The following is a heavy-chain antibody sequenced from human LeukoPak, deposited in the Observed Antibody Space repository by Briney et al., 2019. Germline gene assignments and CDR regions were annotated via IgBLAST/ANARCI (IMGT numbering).Heavy chain of an antibody. CDR1: GGSFSGYY. CDR3: ASSSYDYVWGTEGSFDY. Sequence: PSETLSLTCAVYGGSFSGYYWSWIRQPPGKGLEWIGEINHSGSTNYNPSLKSRVTISVDTSKNQFSLKLSSVTAADTAVYYCASSSYDYVWGTEGSFDYWGQGTLVTVSS. CDR2: INHSGST. J-gene: IGHJ4*02. D-gene: IGHD3-16*01. V-gene: IGHV4-34*01.